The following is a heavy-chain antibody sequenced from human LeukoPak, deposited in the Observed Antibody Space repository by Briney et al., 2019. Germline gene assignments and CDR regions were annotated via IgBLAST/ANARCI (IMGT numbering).Heavy chain of an antibody. Sequence: PGRSLRLSCTASGFTFGDYAMSWVRQAPGKGLGWVSYISSSSSYIYYADSVKGRFTISRDNAKNSLYLQMNSLRAEDTAVYYCARDILTGYVNYYYYGMDVWGKGTTVTVSS. CDR2: ISSSSSYI. D-gene: IGHD3-9*01. V-gene: IGHV3-21*01. CDR3: ARDILTGYVNYYYYGMDV. J-gene: IGHJ6*04. CDR1: GFTFGDYA.